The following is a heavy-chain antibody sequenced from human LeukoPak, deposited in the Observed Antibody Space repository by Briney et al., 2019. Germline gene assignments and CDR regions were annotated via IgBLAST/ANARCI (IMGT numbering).Heavy chain of an antibody. CDR1: GYSLTSYW. J-gene: IGHJ6*04. Sequence: GESLKISCKGSGYSLTSYWIGWVRQVPGKGLEWMGIYYPGDSDTRYSPSLQGQVPISADKSISTAYLQWSSLKASDTAMYYCARHATGDHGYYYGMDVWGKGTTVTVSS. CDR3: ARHATGDHGYYYGMDV. CDR2: YYPGDSDT. V-gene: IGHV5-51*01. D-gene: IGHD2-21*02.